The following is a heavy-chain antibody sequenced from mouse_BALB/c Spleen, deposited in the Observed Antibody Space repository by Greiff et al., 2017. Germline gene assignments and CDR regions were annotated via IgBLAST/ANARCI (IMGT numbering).Heavy chain of an antibody. CDR3: ARDYGNYETWFAY. CDR2: SRNKANDYTT. V-gene: IGHV7-1*02. D-gene: IGHD2-1*01. J-gene: IGHJ3*01. CDR1: GFTFSDFY. Sequence: EVMLVESGGGLVQPGGSLRLSCATSGFTFSDFYMEWVRQPPGKRLEWIAASRNKANDYTTEYSASVKGRFIVSRDTSQSILHLQMNALRAEDTAIYYCARDYGNYETWFAYWGQGTLVTVSA.